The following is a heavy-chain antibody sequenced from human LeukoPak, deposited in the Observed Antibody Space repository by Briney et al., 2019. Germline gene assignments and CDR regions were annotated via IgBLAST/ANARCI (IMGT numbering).Heavy chain of an antibody. CDR3: AKHSFYSTAYNWFDP. J-gene: IGHJ5*02. CDR2: MYHSGST. D-gene: IGHD4-11*01. CDR1: GASISSSHY. Sequence: SETLSLTCTVSGASISSSHYWGWIRQPPGKGLEWIGSMYHSGSTYYNPSLKSRVTISADTSNKQFSLQLSSVTAADTAVYYCAKHSFYSTAYNWFDPWGQGTLVTVSS. V-gene: IGHV4-39*01.